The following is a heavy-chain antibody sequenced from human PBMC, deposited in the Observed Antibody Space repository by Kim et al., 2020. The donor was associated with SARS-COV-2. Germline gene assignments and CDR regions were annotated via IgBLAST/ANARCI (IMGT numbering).Heavy chain of an antibody. V-gene: IGHV3-74*01. D-gene: IGHD5-18*01. J-gene: IGHJ5*02. Sequence: GGSLRLSCEASGFTFSSYWMNWVRQGPGKGLVWVSRIKGDGSDTHYADFVKGRFTISRDNAKNTLHLQMNSLGAEDTATYYCARGSLQQGFDPWREGPLVPVSS. CDR1: GFTFSSYW. CDR2: IKGDGSDT. CDR3: ARGSLQQGFDP.